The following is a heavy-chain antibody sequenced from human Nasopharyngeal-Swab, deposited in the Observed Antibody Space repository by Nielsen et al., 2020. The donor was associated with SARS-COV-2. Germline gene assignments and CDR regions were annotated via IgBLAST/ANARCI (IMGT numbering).Heavy chain of an antibody. CDR3: ARQIWLRFSWFDP. D-gene: IGHD5-12*01. V-gene: IGHV4-39*01. J-gene: IGHJ5*02. Sequence: SETLSLTCTVSGGSISSSSYYWGWLRQPPGKGLEWIGSIYYSGSTYYNPSLKSRVTISVDTSKNQFSLKLSSVTAADTAVYYCARQIWLRFSWFDPWCQGTLVTVSS. CDR2: IYYSGST. CDR1: GGSISSSSYY.